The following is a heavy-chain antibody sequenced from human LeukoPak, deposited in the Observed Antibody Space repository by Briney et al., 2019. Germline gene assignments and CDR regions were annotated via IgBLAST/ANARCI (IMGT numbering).Heavy chain of an antibody. J-gene: IGHJ4*02. CDR3: ARDRLMVRGVIITFYFDY. D-gene: IGHD3-10*01. CDR1: GFTFSSYG. Sequence: GRSLRLSCAASGFTFSSYGMHWVRQAPGKGLEWVAVIWYDGSNKYYADSVKGRFTISRENSKTTLYLQMNSLRAEDTAVYYCARDRLMVRGVIITFYFDYWGQGTLVTVSS. CDR2: IWYDGSNK. V-gene: IGHV3-33*01.